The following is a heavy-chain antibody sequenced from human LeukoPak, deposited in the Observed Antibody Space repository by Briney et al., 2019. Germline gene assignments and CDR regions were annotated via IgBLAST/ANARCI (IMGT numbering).Heavy chain of an antibody. CDR3: AREGRGSNRSWYYDY. CDR2: IYSGGST. D-gene: IGHD6-13*01. J-gene: IGHJ4*02. Sequence: GGSLRLSCAASGITVSSNYMSWVRQAPGKGLEWVSVIYSGGSTYYADSVKGRFTISRDNSKNTLYLQMNSLRAEGTAVYYCAREGRGSNRSWYYDYWGQGTLVTVSS. V-gene: IGHV3-66*02. CDR1: GITVSSNY.